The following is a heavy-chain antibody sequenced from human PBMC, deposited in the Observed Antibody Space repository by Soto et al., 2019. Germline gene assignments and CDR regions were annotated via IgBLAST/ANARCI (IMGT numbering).Heavy chain of an antibody. CDR1: GGTFSSYT. J-gene: IGHJ4*02. CDR2: IIPILGIA. Sequence: SVKVSCKASGGTFSSYTISWVRQAPGQGLEWMGRIIPILGIANYAQKFQGRVTITADKSTSTAYMELSSLRSEDTAVYYCAREWVYYYGSGSYYPTTFDYWGQG. V-gene: IGHV1-69*04. CDR3: AREWVYYYGSGSYYPTTFDY. D-gene: IGHD3-10*01.